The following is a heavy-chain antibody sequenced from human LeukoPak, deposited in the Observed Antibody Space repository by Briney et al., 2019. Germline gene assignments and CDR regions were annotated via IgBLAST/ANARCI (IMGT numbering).Heavy chain of an antibody. CDR3: ARVGGTNHYYYGMDV. CDR2: IYYSGST. Sequence: SETLSLTCTVSGGSISDYYWSWIRQSPGKGLEWIGYIYYSGSTNYNPSLKSRVTISVDTSKNQFSLKLSSVTAADTAVYYCARVGGTNHYYYGMDVWGQGTTVTVSS. J-gene: IGHJ6*02. D-gene: IGHD1-26*01. V-gene: IGHV4-59*01. CDR1: GGSISDYY.